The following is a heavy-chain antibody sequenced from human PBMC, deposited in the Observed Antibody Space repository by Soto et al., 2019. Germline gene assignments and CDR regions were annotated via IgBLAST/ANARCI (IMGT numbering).Heavy chain of an antibody. CDR2: ISGSGGST. Sequence: EVQLLESGGGLVQPGGSLRLSCAASGFTFSSYAMSWVRQAPGKGLEWVSAISGSGGSTYYADSVKGRFTISRDNYKNTLYLQMNSLRAEDTAVYYCAKEGVPLLWFGEPSRYWGQGTLVTVSS. CDR3: AKEGVPLLWFGEPSRY. V-gene: IGHV3-23*01. CDR1: GFTFSSYA. J-gene: IGHJ4*02. D-gene: IGHD3-10*01.